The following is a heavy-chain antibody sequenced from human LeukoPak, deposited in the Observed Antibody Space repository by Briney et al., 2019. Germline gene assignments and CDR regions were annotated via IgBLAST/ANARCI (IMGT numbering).Heavy chain of an antibody. CDR3: AREGNENYYYYYYMDV. Sequence: GGSLTLSCAASGFTFSSYSVSCVRQAPGKGLEWVSAISGSGGSTYYADSVKGRFTISRDNSKNTLYLPMNCLRAEDTDVYYCAREGNENYYYYYYMDVWGKGTTVTVSS. V-gene: IGHV3-23*01. CDR2: ISGSGGST. J-gene: IGHJ6*03. D-gene: IGHD1-1*01. CDR1: GFTFSSYS.